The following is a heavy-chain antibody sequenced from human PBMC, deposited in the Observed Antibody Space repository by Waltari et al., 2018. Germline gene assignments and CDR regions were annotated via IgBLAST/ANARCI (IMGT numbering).Heavy chain of an antibody. Sequence: QLQLQESGPGLVKPSETLSLTCTVSGGSISSSSYYWGWIRQPPGKGLEWIGSIYYSGSSYIYPSVKSRVTMSVDTSKNQFSLRLSSVTAADTAVYYCARLLMAAAVLDPWGQGTLVTVSS. CDR3: ARLLMAAAVLDP. CDR1: GGSISSSSYY. J-gene: IGHJ5*02. V-gene: IGHV4-39*01. D-gene: IGHD6-13*01. CDR2: IYYSGSS.